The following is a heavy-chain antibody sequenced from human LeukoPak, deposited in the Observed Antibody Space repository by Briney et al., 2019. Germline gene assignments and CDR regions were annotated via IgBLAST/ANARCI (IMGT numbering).Heavy chain of an antibody. D-gene: IGHD6-13*01. J-gene: IGHJ4*02. CDR2: IGSSSSYI. CDR3: AGEGSSWPMDFDY. Sequence: GGSLRLSCAASGFTFSSYSMNWVRQAPGKGLEWVSSIGSSSSYIYYADSVKGRFTISRDNAKNSLYLQMNSLRAEDTAVYYCAGEGSSWPMDFDYWGQGTLVTVSS. CDR1: GFTFSSYS. V-gene: IGHV3-21*01.